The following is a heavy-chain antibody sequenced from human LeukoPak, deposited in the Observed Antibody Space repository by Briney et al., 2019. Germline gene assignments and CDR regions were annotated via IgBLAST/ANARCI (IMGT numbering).Heavy chain of an antibody. D-gene: IGHD6-19*01. J-gene: IGHJ1*01. V-gene: IGHV1-2*04. CDR2: INPNSGGT. Sequence: ASVKVSCKASGYTFTGYYMHWVRQAPGQALEWMGWINPNSGGTNYAQKFQGWVTMTRDTSISTAYMELSRLRSDDTAVYYCARGSGSGWSEYFQHWGQGTLVTVSS. CDR3: ARGSGSGWSEYFQH. CDR1: GYTFTGYY.